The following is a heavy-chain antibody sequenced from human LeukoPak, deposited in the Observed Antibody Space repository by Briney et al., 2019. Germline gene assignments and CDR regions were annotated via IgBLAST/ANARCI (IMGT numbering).Heavy chain of an antibody. D-gene: IGHD6-19*01. Sequence: GGSLRLSCAASGFTFSNAWMSWVRQAAGKGLEWVGRIKSKTDGGTADYAAPVKGRFTISRDDSNNTLYLQMNSLKSEDTAVYYCTTRGAGPLIRETGWGQGTLVTVSS. CDR1: GFTFSNAW. CDR3: TTRGAGPLIRETG. CDR2: IKSKTDGGTA. J-gene: IGHJ4*02. V-gene: IGHV3-15*01.